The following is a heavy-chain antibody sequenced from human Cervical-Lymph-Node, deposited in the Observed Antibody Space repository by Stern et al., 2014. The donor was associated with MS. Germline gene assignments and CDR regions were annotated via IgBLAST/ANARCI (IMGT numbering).Heavy chain of an antibody. V-gene: IGHV3-30*03. J-gene: IGHJ4*02. D-gene: IGHD2-8*01. CDR3: ARDYEDTSMLFDH. CDR2: ISYDGNHK. Sequence: VQLVEYGGAVVQPGRSLRLSCAASGFTFSSYGMNWVRQAPGKGLEWVTVISYDGNHKYYAASVKGRFTISRDNSKNTLHLQMNSVTPDDTAIYYCARDYEDTSMLFDHWGQGTLVTVSS. CDR1: GFTFSSYG.